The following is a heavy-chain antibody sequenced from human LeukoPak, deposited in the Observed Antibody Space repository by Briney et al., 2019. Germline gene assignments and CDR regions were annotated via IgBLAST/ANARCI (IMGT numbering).Heavy chain of an antibody. CDR1: GFRFGGFW. Sequence: PGGSLRLSSEASGFRFGGFWMNWVRQAPGKGPERVANINQDGSEKLYVDSVKGRFTISRDNAKNSLYLQMNSLRVEDTAVYYCTRDVREAYDIWGHGTMVTVSS. D-gene: IGHD3-16*01. CDR3: TRDVREAYDI. J-gene: IGHJ3*02. CDR2: INQDGSEK. V-gene: IGHV3-7*01.